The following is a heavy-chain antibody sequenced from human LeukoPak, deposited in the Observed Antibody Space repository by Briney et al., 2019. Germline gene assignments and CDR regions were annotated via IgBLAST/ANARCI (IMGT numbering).Heavy chain of an antibody. CDR3: ARYGSGSSYYYYYYYMDV. CDR1: GYTFTSYG. CDR2: MNPNSGNT. Sequence: GASVKVSCKASGYTFTSYGISWVRQAPGQGLEWMGWMNPNSGNTGYAQKFQGRVTITRNTSISTAYMELSSLRSEDTAVYYCARYGSGSSYYYYYYYMDVWGKGTTVTVSS. V-gene: IGHV1-8*03. D-gene: IGHD3-10*01. J-gene: IGHJ6*03.